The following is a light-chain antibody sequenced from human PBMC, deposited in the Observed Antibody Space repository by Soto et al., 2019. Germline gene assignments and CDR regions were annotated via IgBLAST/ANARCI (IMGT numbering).Light chain of an antibody. J-gene: IGKJ1*01. CDR1: RTVSRSS. CDR2: GAS. V-gene: IGKV3-20*01. Sequence: DIVFTQSPGTLSLSPGERATLSCRASRTVSRSSLAWYQQKPGQAPRLLMFGASTRAAGFPDRFSGSGSGTDFTLTISRLEPEDFAVYYCQQYGSSPRTFGQGTKVDIK. CDR3: QQYGSSPRT.